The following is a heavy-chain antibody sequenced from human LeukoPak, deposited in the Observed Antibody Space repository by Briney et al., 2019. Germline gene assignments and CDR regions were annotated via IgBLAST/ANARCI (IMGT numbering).Heavy chain of an antibody. CDR2: IYTSGST. CDR3: ARAGSGTYYKGFDY. CDR1: GVSFSGYY. V-gene: IGHV4-4*08. Sequence: SETLSLTCAVYGVSFSGYYWSWIRQPPGKGLEWIGRIYTSGSTNYNPSLKSRVTISLDTSKNQFSLKLSSVTAADTGVYYCARAGSGTYYKGFDYWGQGTLVTVSS. D-gene: IGHD3-10*01. J-gene: IGHJ4*02.